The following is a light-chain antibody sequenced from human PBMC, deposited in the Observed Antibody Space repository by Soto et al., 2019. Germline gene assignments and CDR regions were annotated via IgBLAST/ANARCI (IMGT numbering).Light chain of an antibody. Sequence: EIVLTQSPGTLSLSPGERATLSCRASQSVSSSYLAWYQQKPGQAPRVLIYGASSRATGIPDRFSGSGSGTDFTLTIRRLEPEDFAVYYCQQYGRSPTTFGQGTTVDIK. J-gene: IGKJ1*01. CDR3: QQYGRSPTT. CDR2: GAS. CDR1: QSVSSSY. V-gene: IGKV3-20*01.